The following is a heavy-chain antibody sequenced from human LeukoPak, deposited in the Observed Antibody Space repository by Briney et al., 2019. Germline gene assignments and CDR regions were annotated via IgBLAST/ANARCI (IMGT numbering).Heavy chain of an antibody. D-gene: IGHD6-6*01. CDR3: ARDSSSSGYYYYYYMDV. CDR1: GYTLTGYY. CDR2: INPNSGGT. V-gene: IGHV1-2*02. Sequence: ASVKVSCKASGYTLTGYYMHWVRQAPGQGLEWMGWINPNSGGTNYAQKFQGRVTMTRDTSISTAYMELSRLRSDDTAVYYCARDSSSSGYYYYYYMDVWGKGTTVTVSS. J-gene: IGHJ6*03.